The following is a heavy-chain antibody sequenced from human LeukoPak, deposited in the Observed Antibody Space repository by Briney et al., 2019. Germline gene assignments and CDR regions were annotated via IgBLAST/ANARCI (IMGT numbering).Heavy chain of an antibody. V-gene: IGHV3-43*01. D-gene: IGHD6-19*01. J-gene: IGHJ4*02. CDR2: ISWDGVST. CDR1: GFTFDDYT. CDR3: AKGRSGWYVLDY. Sequence: PGGSLRLSCAASGFTFDDYTMHWVRQAPGKGLEWVSLISWDGVSTHYAGSVKGRSTISRDNNKNSLYLQMNGLRTEDTALYYCAKGRSGWYVLDYWGQGTLVTVSS.